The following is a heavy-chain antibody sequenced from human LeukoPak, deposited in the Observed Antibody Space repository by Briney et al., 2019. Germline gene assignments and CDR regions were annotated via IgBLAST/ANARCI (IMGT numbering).Heavy chain of an antibody. CDR3: ANGGTYSSGP. CDR1: GFTFSNSW. J-gene: IGHJ5*02. Sequence: GGSLRLSCAASGFTFSNSWMSWVRQPPGKGLEWVATIKPDGSAQYYVDSVKGRFTISRDNAKNSLFLQINSLRAEDTAVYYCANGGTYSSGPWGQGTLVTVSS. CDR2: IKPDGSAQ. V-gene: IGHV3-7*01. D-gene: IGHD3-22*01.